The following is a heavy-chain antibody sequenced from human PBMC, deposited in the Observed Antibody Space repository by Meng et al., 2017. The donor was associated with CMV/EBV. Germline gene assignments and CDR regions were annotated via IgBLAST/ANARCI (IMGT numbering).Heavy chain of an antibody. CDR1: GYTFTSYY. D-gene: IGHD2-2*01. Sequence: ASVKVSCKASGYTFTSYYMHWVRQAPGQGLEWMGIINPSGCSTSYEQKFQGRVTMTRDTSTSTVYMELSSLRSEDTAVYYCARGGADCSSTSCYRGNYYYYYGMDVWGQGTTVTVSS. CDR2: INPSGCST. J-gene: IGHJ6*02. V-gene: IGHV1-46*01. CDR3: ARGGADCSSTSCYRGNYYYYYGMDV.